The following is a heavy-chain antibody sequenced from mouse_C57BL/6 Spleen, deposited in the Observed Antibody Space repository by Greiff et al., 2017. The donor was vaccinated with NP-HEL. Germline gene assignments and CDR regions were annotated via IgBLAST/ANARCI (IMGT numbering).Heavy chain of an antibody. CDR2: IDPSDSYT. J-gene: IGHJ4*01. V-gene: IGHV1-69*01. Sequence: QVQLQQPGAELVMPGASVKLSCKASGYTFTSYWMHWVKQRPGQGLEWIGEIDPSDSYTNYNQKFKGKSTLTVDKSSSTAYMQLSSLTSEDSAVYYCARMMVTTSYYAMDYWGQGTSVTVAS. D-gene: IGHD2-3*01. CDR3: ARMMVTTSYYAMDY. CDR1: GYTFTSYW.